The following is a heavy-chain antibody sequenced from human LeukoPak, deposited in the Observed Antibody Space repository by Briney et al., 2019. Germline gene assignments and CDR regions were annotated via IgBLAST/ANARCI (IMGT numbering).Heavy chain of an antibody. Sequence: WASVKVSCTVSGYTLTELSMHWVRQAPGKGLEWMGGFDPEDGETIYAQKFQGRVTMTEDTSTDTAYMELSSLRSEDTAVYYCATTDTPHTYYYYYGMDVWGQGTTVTVSS. CDR1: GYTLTELS. CDR3: ATTDTPHTYYYYYGMDV. CDR2: FDPEDGET. D-gene: IGHD5-18*01. V-gene: IGHV1-24*01. J-gene: IGHJ6*02.